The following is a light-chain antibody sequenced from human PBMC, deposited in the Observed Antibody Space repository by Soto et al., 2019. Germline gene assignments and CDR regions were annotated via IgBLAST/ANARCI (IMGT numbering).Light chain of an antibody. Sequence: EIVLTQSPATLYLSPGERATLSCRASQSVSSYLAWYQQKPGQAPRLLIYDASNRATGIPGRFSGSGSGTDFTLAISSLEPEDFAVYYCQQRSNWPITFGQGTRLEI. CDR1: QSVSSY. J-gene: IGKJ5*01. CDR3: QQRSNWPIT. V-gene: IGKV3-11*01. CDR2: DAS.